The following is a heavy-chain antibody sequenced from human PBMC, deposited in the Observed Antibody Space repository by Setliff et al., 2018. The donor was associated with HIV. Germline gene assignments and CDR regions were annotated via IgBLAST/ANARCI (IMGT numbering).Heavy chain of an antibody. V-gene: IGHV4-59*08. CDR2: IYYSGST. Sequence: SETLSLTCTVSGGSISSYYWRWIRQPPGKGLEWIGYIYYSGSTNYNPSLKSRVTIAMDTSKNQLSLNLNSVTAADTAVYHCARGDTYYHDRSGYVKSALDAFDIWGRGTMVTVSS. D-gene: IGHD3-22*01. CDR1: GGSISSYY. J-gene: IGHJ3*02. CDR3: ARGDTYYHDRSGYVKSALDAFDI.